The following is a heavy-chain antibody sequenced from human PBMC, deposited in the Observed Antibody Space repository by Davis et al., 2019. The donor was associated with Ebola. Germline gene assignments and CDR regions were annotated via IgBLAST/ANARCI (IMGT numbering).Heavy chain of an antibody. Sequence: AASVKVSCKASGYTFTGYYMHWVRQAPGQGLEWMGRINPNSGGTNYAQKFQGRVTMTRDTSISTAYMELSRLRSDDTAMYYCARRGWFGEYYFDSWGQGTLVTVSS. CDR1: GYTFTGYY. J-gene: IGHJ4*02. D-gene: IGHD3-10*01. V-gene: IGHV1-2*06. CDR2: INPNSGGT. CDR3: ARRGWFGEYYFDS.